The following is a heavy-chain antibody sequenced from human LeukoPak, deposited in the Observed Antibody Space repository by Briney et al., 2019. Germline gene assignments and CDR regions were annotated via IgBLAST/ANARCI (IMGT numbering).Heavy chain of an antibody. D-gene: IGHD3-10*01. CDR1: GYTFTSYD. J-gene: IGHJ5*02. CDR3: ARGQLRWFGELSFPNWFDP. CDR2: MNPSSGNT. V-gene: IGHV1-8*01. Sequence: ASVKVSCKASGYTFTSYDINWVRQATGQGLEWMGWMNPSSGNTGYAQKFQGRVTMTRNTSISTAYMELSSLRSEDTAVYYCARGQLRWFGELSFPNWFDPWGQGTLVTVSS.